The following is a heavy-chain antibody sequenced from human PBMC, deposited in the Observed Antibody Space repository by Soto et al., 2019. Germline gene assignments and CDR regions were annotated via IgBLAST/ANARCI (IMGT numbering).Heavy chain of an antibody. V-gene: IGHV3-23*01. CDR1: GFTFSTYA. J-gene: IGHJ4*02. CDR2: ISGSGDRT. CDR3: PKASTYEYVWGSFRYYFDY. D-gene: IGHD3-16*02. Sequence: GGSLRLSCAASGFTFSTYAMSWVRQAPGKGLEWVSGISGSGDRTHYVDSVKGRFTISRDNSKNTLYLQMHSLRAEDTALYYCPKASTYEYVWGSFRYYFDYWGQGTLVTVSS.